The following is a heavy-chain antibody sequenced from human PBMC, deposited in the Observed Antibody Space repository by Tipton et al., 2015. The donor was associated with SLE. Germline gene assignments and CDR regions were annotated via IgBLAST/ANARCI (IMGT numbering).Heavy chain of an antibody. Sequence: LRLSCTVSGDSISSGGYYWSWIRQHPGKGLEYIGYIHYRRNTYYNPSLRSRVFISVDTSKNQFSLKLSSVTAADAAVYYCARVTYSCSGAICYGFYFEYWGQGTLVTVSS. D-gene: IGHD2-15*01. J-gene: IGHJ4*02. CDR2: IHYRRNT. V-gene: IGHV4-31*02. CDR3: ARVTYSCSGAICYGFYFEY. CDR1: GDSISSGGYY.